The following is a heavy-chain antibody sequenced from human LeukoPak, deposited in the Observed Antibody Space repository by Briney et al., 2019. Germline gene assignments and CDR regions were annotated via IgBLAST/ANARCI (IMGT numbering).Heavy chain of an antibody. CDR2: INKDGRAT. CDR1: GFTFSDFW. D-gene: IGHD3-10*01. Sequence: GGSLRLSCAASGFTFSDFWMQWFRQVPGKGLMWVSHINKDGRATNYADSVKGRFFMSRDNAKNTLYLQMNSLRDEHTALYYCAKDMIRGASDHWGQGILVTVSS. J-gene: IGHJ4*02. CDR3: AKDMIRGASDH. V-gene: IGHV3-74*01.